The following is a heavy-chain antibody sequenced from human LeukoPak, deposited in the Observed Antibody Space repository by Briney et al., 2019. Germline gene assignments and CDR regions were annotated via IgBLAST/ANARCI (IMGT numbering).Heavy chain of an antibody. J-gene: IGHJ4*02. CDR3: ARGLSSGGYYEWFDY. CDR1: GGSISSYY. Sequence: SETLSLTCTVSGGSISSYYWSWIRQPPGKGLEWIGYIYYSGSTNYNPSLKSRATISVHASKHQFSLDLTSVTAADTAVYYCARGLSSGGYYEWFDYWGQGTLVTVSS. CDR2: IYYSGST. V-gene: IGHV4-59*01. D-gene: IGHD3-10*01.